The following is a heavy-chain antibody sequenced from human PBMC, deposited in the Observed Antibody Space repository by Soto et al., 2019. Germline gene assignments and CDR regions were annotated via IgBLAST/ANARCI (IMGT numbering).Heavy chain of an antibody. CDR3: ARQIYDSDTGPNFQYYFDS. Sequence: GESLKISCKGSGYSFAGYWITWVRQKPGKGLEWMGRIDPSDSQTYYSPSFRGHVTISVTKSITTVFLQWSSLRASDTAMYYCARQIYDSDTGPNFQYYFDSWGQGTSVTVSS. D-gene: IGHD3-22*01. V-gene: IGHV5-10-1*01. CDR2: IDPSDSQT. J-gene: IGHJ4*02. CDR1: GYSFAGYW.